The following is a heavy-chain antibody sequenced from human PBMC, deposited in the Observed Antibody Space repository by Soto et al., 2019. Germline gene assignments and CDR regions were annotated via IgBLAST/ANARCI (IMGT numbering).Heavy chain of an antibody. V-gene: IGHV3-30-3*01. CDR3: SRVGHCSGGSCYYP. D-gene: IGHD2-15*01. CDR1: GFTFSSYA. Sequence: QVQLVESGGGVVQPGRSLRLSCAASGFTFSSYAMHWVRQAPGKGLEWVAVISYDGSNKYYADSVKGRFTISRDNSKNTLYLQMNSLRAEDTAVYYCSRVGHCSGGSCYYPRGQGTLVTVSS. J-gene: IGHJ5*02. CDR2: ISYDGSNK.